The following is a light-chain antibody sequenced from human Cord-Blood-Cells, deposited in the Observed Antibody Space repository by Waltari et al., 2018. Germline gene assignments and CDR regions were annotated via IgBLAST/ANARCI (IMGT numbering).Light chain of an antibody. CDR2: AAS. CDR3: QQSYSTPYT. Sequence: DIQITQSPFSLSAYVCVGVTITCRASHSICSYLNWYQQKPGKAPKLLIYAASSLQSGVPSRFSGSGSGTDFTLTISSLQPEDFATYYCQQSYSTPYTFGQGTKLEIK. V-gene: IGKV1-39*01. J-gene: IGKJ2*01. CDR1: HSICSY.